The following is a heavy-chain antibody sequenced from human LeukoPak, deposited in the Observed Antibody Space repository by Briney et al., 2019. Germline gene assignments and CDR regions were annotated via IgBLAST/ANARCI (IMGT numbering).Heavy chain of an antibody. CDR3: ARHIVVVIAPYDY. V-gene: IGHV3-23*01. CDR1: GFTFSSYA. D-gene: IGHD2-21*01. CDR2: ISGSGGST. J-gene: IGHJ4*02. Sequence: GGSLRLSCAASGFTFSSYAMSWVRQAPGKGLEWISAISGSGGSTYYADSVKGRFTISRDNSKNTLYLQMNSLRAEDTAVYYCARHIVVVIAPYDYWGQGTLVTVSS.